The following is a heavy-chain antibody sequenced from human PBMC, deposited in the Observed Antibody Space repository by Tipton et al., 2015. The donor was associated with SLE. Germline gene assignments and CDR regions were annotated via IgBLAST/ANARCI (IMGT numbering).Heavy chain of an antibody. CDR1: GGSISSSSYY. V-gene: IGHV4-39*07. D-gene: IGHD1-26*01. CDR2: IYYSGST. J-gene: IGHJ4*02. CDR3: ARGRLGDSQHHFDY. Sequence: TLSLTCTVSGGSISSSSYYWGWIRQPPGKGLEWIGSIYYSGSTNYNPSLKSRVTISVDTSKNQFSLKVSSVTAADTAVYYCARGRLGDSQHHFDYWGQGTLVTVSS.